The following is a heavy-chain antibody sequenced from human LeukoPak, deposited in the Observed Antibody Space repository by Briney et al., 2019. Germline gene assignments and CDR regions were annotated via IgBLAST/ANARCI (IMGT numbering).Heavy chain of an antibody. D-gene: IGHD2-15*01. Sequence: SETLSLPCTVSGGSISSYYWSWIRQPPGEGLEWIGYIYYSGRTNYNPSLKRRVTISVDTSKNQFSLKLSSVTAADTAVYYCATREECSGGSCSWGYYGMDVWGQGTTVTVSS. CDR2: IYYSGRT. V-gene: IGHV4-59*08. J-gene: IGHJ6*02. CDR1: GGSISSYY. CDR3: ATREECSGGSCSWGYYGMDV.